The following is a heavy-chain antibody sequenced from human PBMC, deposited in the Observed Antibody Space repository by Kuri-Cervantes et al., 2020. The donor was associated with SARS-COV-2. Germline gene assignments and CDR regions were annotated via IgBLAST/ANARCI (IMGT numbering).Heavy chain of an antibody. J-gene: IGHJ4*02. CDR3: SSQWVYSDFDY. Sequence: GGSLRLSCVGSGFTSNFYSLHWVRQAPGKGLEWVAVISNDGSNKYYTDSVQGRFTISRDNSKNTLYLQMDSLRAEDTAVYYCSSQWVYSDFDYWGQGVLVTVSS. CDR2: ISNDGSNK. CDR1: GFTSNFYS. V-gene: IGHV3-30-3*01. D-gene: IGHD6-13*01.